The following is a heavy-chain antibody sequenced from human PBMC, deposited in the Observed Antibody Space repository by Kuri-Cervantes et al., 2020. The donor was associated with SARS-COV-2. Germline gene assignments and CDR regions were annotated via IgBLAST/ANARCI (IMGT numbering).Heavy chain of an antibody. CDR1: GGSISSSSYY. V-gene: IGHV4-39*01. D-gene: IGHD4-17*01. Sequence: ESLKISCTVTGGSISSSSYYWGWIRQPPGKGLEWIGSIYYSGSTYYNPSLKSRVTISVDTYKNQFSLKLSSVTAADTAVYYCARLGTVPYDYWGQGTLVTVSS. CDR2: IYYSGST. CDR3: ARLGTVPYDY. J-gene: IGHJ4*02.